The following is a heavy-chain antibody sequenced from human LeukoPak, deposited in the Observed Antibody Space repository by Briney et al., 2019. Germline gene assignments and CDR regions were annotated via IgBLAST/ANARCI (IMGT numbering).Heavy chain of an antibody. J-gene: IGHJ4*02. Sequence: GGSLRLSCAASGFTFSRYGIHWVRQAPGKGLEWVAIISYDGSNKYYADSVKGRFTISRDDSKNTLYLQMNSLRAEDTAVYYCAVSSGSYYSPDYWGQGTLVTVSS. V-gene: IGHV3-30*03. D-gene: IGHD3-10*01. CDR3: AVSSGSYYSPDY. CDR1: GFTFSRYG. CDR2: ISYDGSNK.